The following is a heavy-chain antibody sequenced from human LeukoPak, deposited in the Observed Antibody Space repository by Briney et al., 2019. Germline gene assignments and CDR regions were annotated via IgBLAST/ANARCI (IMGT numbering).Heavy chain of an antibody. D-gene: IGHD3-10*01. J-gene: IGHJ4*02. V-gene: IGHV3-7*01. CDR3: ARAGSHWHYVY. CDR1: GFTFSGFS. CDR2: IKQDGSER. Sequence: GGSLRLSCAASGFTFSGFSMSWVRQSPPKGLEWVANIKQDGSERYYVDSVKGRFTISRDNAKNSLSLQMNNLRVEDTAVYYCARAGSHWHYVYWGQGTVVTVSS.